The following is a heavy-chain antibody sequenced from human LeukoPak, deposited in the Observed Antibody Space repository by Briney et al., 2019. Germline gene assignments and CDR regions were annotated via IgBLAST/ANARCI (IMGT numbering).Heavy chain of an antibody. D-gene: IGHD1-26*01. CDR3: ARGGKVGITGYYFDY. Sequence: SETLSLTCAVSGGSISSGGYSWSWIRQPPGKGLEWIGYIYHSGSTYYNPSLKSRVTISVDRSKNQFSLKLSSVTAADTAMYYCARGGKVGITGYYFDYWGQGTLVTVSS. CDR1: GGSISSGGYS. V-gene: IGHV4-30-2*01. CDR2: IYHSGST. J-gene: IGHJ4*02.